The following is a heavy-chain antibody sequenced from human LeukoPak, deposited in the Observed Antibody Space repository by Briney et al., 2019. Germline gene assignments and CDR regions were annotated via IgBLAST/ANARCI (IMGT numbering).Heavy chain of an antibody. CDR3: AKVLGSTSLNWFDP. J-gene: IGHJ5*02. CDR2: ISGSGGST. V-gene: IGHV3-23*01. Sequence: GGSLRLSCAASGFTFSNAWMSWVRQAPGKGLEWVSAISGSGGSTYYADSVKGRFTISRDNSKNTLYLQMNSLRAEDTAVYYCAKVLGSTSLNWFDPWGQGTLVTVSS. D-gene: IGHD2-2*01. CDR1: GFTFSNAW.